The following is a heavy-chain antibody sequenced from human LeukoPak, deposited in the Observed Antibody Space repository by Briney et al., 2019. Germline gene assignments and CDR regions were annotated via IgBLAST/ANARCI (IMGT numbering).Heavy chain of an antibody. CDR2: IYTSGST. J-gene: IGHJ5*02. V-gene: IGHV4-4*07. CDR1: GGSISSYY. Sequence: SETLSLTCTVSGGSISSYYWSWIRQPPGRGLEWIGRIYTSGSTNYNPSLKSRVTMSVDTSKNQFSLKLSSVTAADTAVYYCAREKYSSSWYVSWFDPWGQGTLVTVSS. CDR3: AREKYSSSWYVSWFDP. D-gene: IGHD6-13*01.